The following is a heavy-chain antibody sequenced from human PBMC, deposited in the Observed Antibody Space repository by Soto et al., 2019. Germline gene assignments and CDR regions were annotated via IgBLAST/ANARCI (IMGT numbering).Heavy chain of an antibody. CDR3: ATAGTSGSSYDY. CDR1: GFTFSKYA. J-gene: IGHJ4*02. CDR2: ISSNGDNT. D-gene: IGHD3-10*01. V-gene: IGHV3-64*01. Sequence: PGGSLRLSCAASGFTFSKYAMQWVRQAPGKGLEYVSAISSNGDNTYYANSVKGRFTISRDNSKNTLYLQMGSLRSEDMAVYYCATAGTSGSSYDYWGQGTLVTVSS.